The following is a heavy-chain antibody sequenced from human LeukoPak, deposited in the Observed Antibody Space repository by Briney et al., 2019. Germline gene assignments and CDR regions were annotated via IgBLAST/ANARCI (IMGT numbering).Heavy chain of an antibody. CDR1: GFTFSSYS. CDR3: ARLLNYYDSSGYPGV. D-gene: IGHD3-22*01. J-gene: IGHJ4*02. V-gene: IGHV5-51*01. CDR2: IYPGDSDT. Sequence: TSGGSLRLSCAASGFTFSSYSMNWVRQAPGKGLEWMGIIYPGDSDTRYSPSFQGQVTISADKSISTAYLQWSSLKASDTAMYYCARLLNYYDSSGYPGVWGQGTLVTVSS.